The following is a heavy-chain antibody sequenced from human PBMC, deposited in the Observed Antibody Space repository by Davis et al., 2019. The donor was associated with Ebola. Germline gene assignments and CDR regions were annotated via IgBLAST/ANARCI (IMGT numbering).Heavy chain of an antibody. D-gene: IGHD3-22*01. V-gene: IGHV1-24*01. Sequence: ASVKVSCKVSPYSLTVLALQWVRQAPGKALEWMGGFDPEDGEIVYAQKFQGRVTMTEDTSTDTAYMELSSLRSGDTAIYYCATVRAHSRHDNWGQGTLVTVAS. J-gene: IGHJ4*02. CDR2: FDPEDGEI. CDR3: ATVRAHSRHDN. CDR1: PYSLTVLA.